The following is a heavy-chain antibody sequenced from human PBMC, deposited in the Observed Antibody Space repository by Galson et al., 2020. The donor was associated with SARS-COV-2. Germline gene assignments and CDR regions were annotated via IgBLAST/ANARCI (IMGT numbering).Heavy chain of an antibody. V-gene: IGHV3-33*01. Sequence: GESLKISCAASGFTFSSYGMHWVRQAPGKGLEWVAVIWYDGSNKYYADSVKGRFTISRDNSKNTLYLQMNSLRAEDTAVYYCARDLRLRGPSVWFDPWGQGTLVTVSS. CDR3: ARDLRLRGPSVWFDP. CDR2: IWYDGSNK. CDR1: GFTFSSYG. J-gene: IGHJ5*02. D-gene: IGHD3-10*01.